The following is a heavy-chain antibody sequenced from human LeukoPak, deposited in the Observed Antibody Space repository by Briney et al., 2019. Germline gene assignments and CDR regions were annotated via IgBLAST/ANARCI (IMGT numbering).Heavy chain of an antibody. Sequence: PGGSLRLSCAASGFTFSSYGMHWVRQAPGKGLEWVAFIRYDGSNKYYADSVKGRFTISRDNSKNTLYLQMNSLKAEDTAVYYCAKDDLWLVGRVSAVDYWGQGTLVSVSS. D-gene: IGHD3-10*01. V-gene: IGHV3-30*02. CDR2: IRYDGSNK. CDR3: AKDDLWLVGRVSAVDY. J-gene: IGHJ4*02. CDR1: GFTFSSYG.